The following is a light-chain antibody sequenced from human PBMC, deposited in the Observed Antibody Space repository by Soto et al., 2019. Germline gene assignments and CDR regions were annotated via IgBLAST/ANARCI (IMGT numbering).Light chain of an antibody. V-gene: IGLV1-44*01. CDR1: SSNIGTNT. CDR3: AAWDVSLVV. J-gene: IGLJ2*01. CDR2: SDN. Sequence: QSVLTQPPSASGTPGQRVTISCSGSSSNIGTNTVIWYQQLPGAAPKLLIYSDNQRPSGVPGRFSGSKSGTSASLAISGLQSEDEADYYCAAWDVSLVVFGGGTKLTV.